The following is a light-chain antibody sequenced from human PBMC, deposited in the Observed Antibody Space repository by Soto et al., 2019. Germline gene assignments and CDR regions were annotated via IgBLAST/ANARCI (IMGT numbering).Light chain of an antibody. CDR3: QQSYSTLWT. Sequence: DIQMTQSPSSLSASVGDRVTITCRASQSISSDLNWYQQKPGKAPKLLIYAASSLPSGVPSRFSCSGSGTDFTLTISSLQPDDFATYYCQQSYSTLWTFVQGTKVEIK. CDR2: AAS. J-gene: IGKJ1*01. V-gene: IGKV1-39*01. CDR1: QSISSD.